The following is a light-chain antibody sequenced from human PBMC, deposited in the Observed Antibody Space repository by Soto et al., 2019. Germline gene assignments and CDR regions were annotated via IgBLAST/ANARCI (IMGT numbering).Light chain of an antibody. Sequence: QSVLTQPASMSGSPGQSITISCSGTTYGFETYNQVSLYQQHPGKAPKILIYEGSKRPSGVSNRFSGSKSGNTASLTISGLQAEDEADYFCSSYVGDSAYAFGTGTKLTVL. CDR1: TYGFETYNQ. V-gene: IGLV2-23*01. J-gene: IGLJ1*01. CDR3: SSYVGDSAYA. CDR2: EGS.